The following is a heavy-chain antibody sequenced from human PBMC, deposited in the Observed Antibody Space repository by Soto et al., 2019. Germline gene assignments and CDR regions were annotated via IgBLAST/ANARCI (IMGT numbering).Heavy chain of an antibody. D-gene: IGHD1-26*01. CDR2: ISGSGGST. J-gene: IGHJ6*02. V-gene: IGHV3-23*01. Sequence: EVQLLESGGGLVQPGGSLRLSCAASGFTFSSYAMSWVRQAPGKGLEWVSAISGSGGSTYYADSVKGWFTISRDNSKNTLYLQMNSLRAEDTAVYYCAKDRDVGATRAHYYYGMDVWGQGTTVTVSS. CDR3: AKDRDVGATRAHYYYGMDV. CDR1: GFTFSSYA.